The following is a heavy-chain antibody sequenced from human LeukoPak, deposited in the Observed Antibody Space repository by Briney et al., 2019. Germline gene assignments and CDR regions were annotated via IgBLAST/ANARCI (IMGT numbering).Heavy chain of an antibody. J-gene: IGHJ5*02. CDR2: IYYSGSA. CDR1: GGSISSGGYY. D-gene: IGHD3-16*02. CDR3: ARGPDYDYVWGSYRSTRYNWFDP. V-gene: IGHV4-31*03. Sequence: SETLSLTCTVSGGSISSGGYYWSWIRQHPGKGLEWIGYIYYSGSAYYNPSLKSRVTISVDTTKNQFSLKLSSVTAADTAVYYCARGPDYDYVWGSYRSTRYNWFDPWGQGTLVTVSS.